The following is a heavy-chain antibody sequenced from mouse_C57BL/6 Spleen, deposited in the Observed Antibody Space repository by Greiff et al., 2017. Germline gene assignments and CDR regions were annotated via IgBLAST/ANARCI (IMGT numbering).Heavy chain of an antibody. CDR2: IDPEDGAT. Sequence: VQLKESGAELVKPGASVKLSCTASGFNITDYYMHWVKQRTEQGLEWIGRIDPEDGATKYAPKFQGKATITADTSANTAYLQLSSLTSEDTAVYYCDRYYGSSYREGYFDVWGTGTTVTVSS. CDR1: GFNITDYY. J-gene: IGHJ1*03. D-gene: IGHD1-1*01. CDR3: DRYYGSSYREGYFDV. V-gene: IGHV14-2*01.